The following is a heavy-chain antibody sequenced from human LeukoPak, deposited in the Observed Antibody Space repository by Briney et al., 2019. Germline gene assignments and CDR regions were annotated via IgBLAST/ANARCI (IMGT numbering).Heavy chain of an antibody. Sequence: SVKVSCKASGYTFTSYAMNWVRQAPGQGLEWMGWINTNTGNPTYAQGFTGRFVFSLDTSVSTAYLQISSLKAEDTAVYYCARVILRGGLFFSSSWWDAFDIWGQGTMVTVSS. CDR3: ARVILRGGLFFSSSWWDAFDI. CDR1: GYTFTSYA. J-gene: IGHJ3*02. D-gene: IGHD6-13*01. CDR2: INTNTGNP. V-gene: IGHV7-4-1*02.